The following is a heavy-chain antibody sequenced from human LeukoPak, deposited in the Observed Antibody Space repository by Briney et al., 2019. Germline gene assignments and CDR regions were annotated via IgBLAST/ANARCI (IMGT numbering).Heavy chain of an antibody. D-gene: IGHD3-10*01. CDR1: GLTFSSYE. Sequence: GGSLRLSCAASGLTFSSYEMNWVRQAPGKGLEWVSYISSSGSTIYYADSVKGRFTISRDNAKNSLYLQMNSLRAEDTAVYYCARSMVRGVIFDYWGQGTLVTVSS. V-gene: IGHV3-48*03. J-gene: IGHJ4*02. CDR3: ARSMVRGVIFDY. CDR2: ISSSGSTI.